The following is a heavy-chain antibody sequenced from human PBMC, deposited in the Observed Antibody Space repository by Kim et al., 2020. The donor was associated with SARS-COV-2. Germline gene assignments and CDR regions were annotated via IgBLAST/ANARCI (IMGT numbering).Heavy chain of an antibody. CDR3: AKDRSYYDILTGYTSLDY. Sequence: GGSLRLSCAASGFTFSSYGMHWVRQAPGKGLEWVAVISYDGSNKYYADSVKGRFTISRDNSKNTLYLQMNSLRAEDTAVYYCAKDRSYYDILTGYTSLDYWGQGTLVTVSS. J-gene: IGHJ4*02. CDR2: ISYDGSNK. CDR1: GFTFSSYG. V-gene: IGHV3-30*18. D-gene: IGHD3-9*01.